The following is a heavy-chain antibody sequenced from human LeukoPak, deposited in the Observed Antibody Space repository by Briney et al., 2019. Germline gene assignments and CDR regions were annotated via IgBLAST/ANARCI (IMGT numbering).Heavy chain of an antibody. CDR2: IYYSGST. CDR3: AGLAYCGGDCYGEDDSVGY. J-gene: IGHJ4*02. Sequence: SETLSLTCTVSGGSINTYYWSWIRQPPGKGLEWIGYIYYSGSTNYNPSLKSRVTISVDTSKNQFSLKLSSVTAADTAVYYCAGLAYCGGDCYGEDDSVGYWGQGTLVTVSS. V-gene: IGHV4-59*08. CDR1: GGSINTYY. D-gene: IGHD2-21*02.